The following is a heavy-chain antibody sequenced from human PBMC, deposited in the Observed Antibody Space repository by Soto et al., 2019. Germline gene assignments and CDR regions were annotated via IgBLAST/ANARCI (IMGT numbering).Heavy chain of an antibody. V-gene: IGHV1-8*01. CDR3: AREGSYDFWSGYTALGRDYYYGMDV. CDR1: GYTFTSYD. D-gene: IGHD3-3*01. J-gene: IGHJ6*02. Sequence: ASVKVSCKASGYTFTSYDINWVRQATGQGLEWMGWMNPNSGNTGYAQKFQGRVTMTRNTSVSTAYMELSSLRSEDTAVYYCAREGSYDFWSGYTALGRDYYYGMDVWGQGTTVTVSS. CDR2: MNPNSGNT.